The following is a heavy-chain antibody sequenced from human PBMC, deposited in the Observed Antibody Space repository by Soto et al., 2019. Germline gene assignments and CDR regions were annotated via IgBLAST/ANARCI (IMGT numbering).Heavy chain of an antibody. Sequence: QVHLVQSGSDVEKPGASVKVSCKASGYSFTSYGIGWVRQVPGQGPEWMGWISPYNGRTNYAQSVKGRVVMTTDISTTTVYLELRSLRSDDSAIYYCGRSRTDSYGMDVWGQGTKVTVSS. CDR1: GYSFTSYG. CDR2: ISPYNGRT. V-gene: IGHV1-18*01. D-gene: IGHD1-1*01. J-gene: IGHJ6*02. CDR3: GRSRTDSYGMDV.